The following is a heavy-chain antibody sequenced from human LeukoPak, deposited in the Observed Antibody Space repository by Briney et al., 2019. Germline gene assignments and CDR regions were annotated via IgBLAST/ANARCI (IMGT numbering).Heavy chain of an antibody. V-gene: IGHV3-23*01. D-gene: IGHD2-15*01. Sequence: QPGRSLRLSCAASGFTFSSYAMSWVRQAPGKGLEWVSAISGSGGSTYYADSVKGRFTISRDNSKNTLYLQMNSLRAEDTAVYYCAKILSYCSGGSCYEDYWGQGTLVTVSS. J-gene: IGHJ4*02. CDR1: GFTFSSYA. CDR3: AKILSYCSGGSCYEDY. CDR2: ISGSGGST.